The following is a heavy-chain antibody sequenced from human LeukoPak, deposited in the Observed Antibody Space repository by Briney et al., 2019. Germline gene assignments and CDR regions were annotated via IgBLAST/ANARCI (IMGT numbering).Heavy chain of an antibody. J-gene: IGHJ6*04. V-gene: IGHV4-34*01. CDR1: GGSFSGYY. CDR3: ARAPTLLRYFDWLSDV. Sequence: SETLSLSCAVYGGSFSGYYWSWIRQPPGKGLEWIGEINHSGSTNYNPSLKSRVTISVDTSKNQFSLKLSSVTAADTAVYYCARAPTLLRYFDWLSDVWGKGTNLTDSS. D-gene: IGHD3-9*01. CDR2: INHSGST.